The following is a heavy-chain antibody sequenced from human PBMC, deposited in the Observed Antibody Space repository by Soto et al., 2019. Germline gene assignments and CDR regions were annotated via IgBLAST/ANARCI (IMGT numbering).Heavy chain of an antibody. CDR1: GFTFSSYG. D-gene: IGHD6-19*01. CDR3: AKDKRAVAGYFDY. CDR2: ISYDGSNK. J-gene: IGHJ4*02. Sequence: GGSLRLSCAASGFTFSSYGMHWVRQAPGKGLEWVAVISYDGSNKYYADSVNGRFTISRDNSKNTLYLQMNSLRAEDTAVYYCAKDKRAVAGYFDYWGQGTLVTVSS. V-gene: IGHV3-30*18.